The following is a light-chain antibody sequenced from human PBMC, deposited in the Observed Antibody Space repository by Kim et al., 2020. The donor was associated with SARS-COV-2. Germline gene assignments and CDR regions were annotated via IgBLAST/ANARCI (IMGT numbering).Light chain of an antibody. CDR3: QQYYSYPPT. Sequence: AIRMTQSPSSFSASTGDRVTITCRASQGISSYLAWYQQKPGKAPKLLIYAASTLQSGVPSRFSGSGSGTDFTLIISCLQSEDFATYYCQQYYSYPPTFGQGTKVDIK. V-gene: IGKV1-8*01. CDR2: AAS. CDR1: QGISSY. J-gene: IGKJ1*01.